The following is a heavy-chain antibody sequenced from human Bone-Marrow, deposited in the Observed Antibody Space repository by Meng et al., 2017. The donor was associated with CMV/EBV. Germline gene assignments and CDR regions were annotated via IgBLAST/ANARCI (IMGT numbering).Heavy chain of an antibody. J-gene: IGHJ6*02. D-gene: IGHD3-10*01. V-gene: IGHV3-21*04. CDR2: ISSSSSYI. CDR1: GFTFSIYS. Sequence: GESLKISCAASGFTFSIYSMNWVRQPPGKGLEWVSFISSSSSYIYYADSVKGRFTISRDNAKNSLYLQMNSLRAEDTAVYYCARDRRITTVRGVTLDGMDVWGQGTTVTVSS. CDR3: ARDRRITTVRGVTLDGMDV.